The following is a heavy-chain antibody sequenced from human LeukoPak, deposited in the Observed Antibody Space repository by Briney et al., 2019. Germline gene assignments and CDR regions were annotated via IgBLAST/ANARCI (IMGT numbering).Heavy chain of an antibody. CDR1: GGSISSYY. D-gene: IGHD3-22*01. CDR2: IYYSGST. V-gene: IGHV4-59*01. J-gene: IGHJ4*02. Sequence: SETLSLTCTVSGGSISSYYWSWIRQPPGKGLEWIGYIYYSGSTNYNPSLKSRVTISVDTSKNQFSLKLSSVTAADTAVYYCARYYYDSSGYYFGYWGQGTLVTVSS. CDR3: ARYYYDSSGYYFGY.